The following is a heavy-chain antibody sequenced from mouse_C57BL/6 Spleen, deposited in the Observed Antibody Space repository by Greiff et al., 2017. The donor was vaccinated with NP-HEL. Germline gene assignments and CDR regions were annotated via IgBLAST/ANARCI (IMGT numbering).Heavy chain of an antibody. CDR2: IHPNSGST. D-gene: IGHD2-3*01. CDR3: ARPSYDAHWYFDV. V-gene: IGHV1-64*01. CDR1: GYTFTSYW. Sequence: QVQLQQPGAELVKPGASVKLSCKASGYTFTSYWMHWVKQRPGQGLEWIGMIHPNSGSTNYNEKFKSKATLTVDKSSSTAYMQLSSLTSEDSAVYDCARPSYDAHWYFDVWGTGTTVTVSS. J-gene: IGHJ1*03.